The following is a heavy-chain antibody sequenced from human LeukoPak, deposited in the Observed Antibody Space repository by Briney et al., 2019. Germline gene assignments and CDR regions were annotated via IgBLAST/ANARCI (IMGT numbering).Heavy chain of an antibody. J-gene: IGHJ4*02. CDR2: IKQDGSEK. Sequence: GGSLRLSCVASGFTLSNHWMSWVRQDPGKGLEWVAKIKQDGSEKYYLDSVKGRFTISRDNAKNSLNLQMSSLRAEDTAVYYCTRATMGGFDYWGQGILVTVSS. V-gene: IGHV3-7*04. CDR3: TRATMGGFDY. CDR1: GFTLSNHW. D-gene: IGHD3-16*01.